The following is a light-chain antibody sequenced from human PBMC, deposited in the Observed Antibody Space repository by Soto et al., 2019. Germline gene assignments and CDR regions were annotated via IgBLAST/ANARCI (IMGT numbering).Light chain of an antibody. CDR2: DVS. CDR3: CSYAGSYSWV. Sequence: QSALTQPRSVSRSPGQSVTISCTGTGSDVGAYKYVSWYQQHPGKAPKFIIYDVSERPSGVPDRFSGSKSGDTASLTISGLQVEDEADYYCCSYAGSYSWVFGGGTKLTVL. V-gene: IGLV2-11*01. J-gene: IGLJ3*02. CDR1: GSDVGAYKY.